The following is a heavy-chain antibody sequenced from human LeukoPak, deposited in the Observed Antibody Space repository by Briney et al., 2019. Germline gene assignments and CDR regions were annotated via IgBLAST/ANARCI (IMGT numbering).Heavy chain of an antibody. V-gene: IGHV3-53*01. CDR2: IYSDYSGGST. J-gene: IGHJ3*02. CDR3: ARDRGDYGDSFDAFDI. CDR1: GFSVSSNY. Sequence: GGSLRLSCAASGFSVSSNYMTWVRQAPGKGLEWVSIIYSDYSGGSTYYADSVKGRFTISRDNSKNTLYLQMNSLRAEDTAVYYCARDRGDYGDSFDAFDIWGQGTMVTVSS. D-gene: IGHD4-17*01.